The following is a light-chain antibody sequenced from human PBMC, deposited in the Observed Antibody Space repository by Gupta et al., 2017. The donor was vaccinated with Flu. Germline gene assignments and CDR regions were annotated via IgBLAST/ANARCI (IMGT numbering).Light chain of an antibody. V-gene: IGKV1-9*01. CDR3: QQLNSYPLV. Sequence: DIQLTPSPSFLSASVGDRVTITCRASQSISSYLPWYQQKPGKAPKLLIYAASTLQSGVPSRFSGSGSGTECTITISSLQPEDLATDYCQQLNSYPLVFGPGTKVDVK. J-gene: IGKJ3*01. CDR1: QSISSY. CDR2: AAS.